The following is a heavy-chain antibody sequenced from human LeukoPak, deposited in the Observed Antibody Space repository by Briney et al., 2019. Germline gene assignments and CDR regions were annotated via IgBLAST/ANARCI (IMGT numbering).Heavy chain of an antibody. D-gene: IGHD2-2*01. J-gene: IGHJ5*02. V-gene: IGHV5-51*01. CDR1: GYSFTSYW. CDR3: ARVVPAAIGWFDP. Sequence: KRGESLKISCKGSGYSFTSYWIGWVRQMPGKGLEWMGIIYPGDSDTRYSPSFQGQVTTSADKSISTAYLQWSSLKASDTAMYYCARVVPAAIGWFDPWGQGTLVTVSS. CDR2: IYPGDSDT.